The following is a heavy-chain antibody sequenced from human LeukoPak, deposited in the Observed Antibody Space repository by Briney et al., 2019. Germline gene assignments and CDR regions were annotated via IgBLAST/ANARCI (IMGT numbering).Heavy chain of an antibody. CDR1: GFIFDDYA. J-gene: IGHJ4*02. V-gene: IGHV3-43*02. D-gene: IGHD6-19*01. Sequence: GGSLRLSCAAPGFIFDDYAIHWVRQAPGKGLEWVSLISGDGGSTFYADSVKGRFTISRDNSKNSLYLQMSSLRSEDTALYYCARESERSGWYDYWGQGTLVTVSP. CDR2: ISGDGGST. CDR3: ARESERSGWYDY.